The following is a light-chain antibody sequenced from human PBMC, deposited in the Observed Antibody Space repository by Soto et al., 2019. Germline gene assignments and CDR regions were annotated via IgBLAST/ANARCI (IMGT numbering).Light chain of an antibody. CDR1: RGDVGAYNY. CDR3: CSYAGSNNDV. Sequence: QSVLTQPPSASGSPGQSVTISCTGTRGDVGAYNYVSWYQQYPGRAPKLVIFEVNKRPSGVPDRFSGSKSGITASLTVSGLQAEDEADYYCCSYAGSNNDVFGTGTKLTVL. CDR2: EVN. V-gene: IGLV2-8*01. J-gene: IGLJ1*01.